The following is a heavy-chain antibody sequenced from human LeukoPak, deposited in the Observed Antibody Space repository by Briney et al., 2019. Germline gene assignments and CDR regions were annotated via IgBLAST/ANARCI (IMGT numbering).Heavy chain of an antibody. V-gene: IGHV4-34*01. CDR1: GGSFSGYY. CDR3: ASNLNRGGSHDY. CDR2: INHSGST. Sequence: SETLSLTCAVYGGSFSGYYWSWIRQPPGKGLEWIGEINHSGSTNYNPSLKSRVTISVDTSKNQFSLKLSSVTAADTAVYYCASNLNRGGSHDYWGQGTLVTVSS. J-gene: IGHJ4*02. D-gene: IGHD2-15*01.